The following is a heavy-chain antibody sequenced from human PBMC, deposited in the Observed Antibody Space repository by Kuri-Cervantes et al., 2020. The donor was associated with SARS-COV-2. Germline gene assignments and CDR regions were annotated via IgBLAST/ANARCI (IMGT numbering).Heavy chain of an antibody. CDR3: AKPEAAGPFYYGMDV. D-gene: IGHD6-13*01. Sequence: GESLKISCAASGFTFSTYAMHWVRQAPGKGLEWVAIISYDGSNKYFADSVKGRFTISRDNSKNTLYLQMNSLRAEDTAVYYCAKPEAAGPFYYGMDVWGQGTTVTVSS. CDR2: ISYDGSNK. V-gene: IGHV3-30-3*02. J-gene: IGHJ6*02. CDR1: GFTFSTYA.